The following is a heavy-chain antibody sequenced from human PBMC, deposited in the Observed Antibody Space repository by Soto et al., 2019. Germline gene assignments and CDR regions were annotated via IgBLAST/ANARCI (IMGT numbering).Heavy chain of an antibody. Sequence: SVKVSCKASGGTFSSYAISWVRQAPGQGLEWMGGIIPIFGTANYAQKFQGRVTITADESTSTAYMELSSLRSEDTAVYYCARDPGVARWLQSESVEWGQGTLVTVSS. D-gene: IGHD5-12*01. V-gene: IGHV1-69*13. J-gene: IGHJ4*02. CDR3: ARDPGVARWLQSESVE. CDR2: IIPIFGTA. CDR1: GGTFSSYA.